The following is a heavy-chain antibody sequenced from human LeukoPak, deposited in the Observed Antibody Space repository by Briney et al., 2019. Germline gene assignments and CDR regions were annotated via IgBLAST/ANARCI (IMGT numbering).Heavy chain of an antibody. D-gene: IGHD6-19*01. J-gene: IGHJ4*02. CDR2: ISYDGSNK. Sequence: GGSLRLSCAASGFTFSSYAMHWVRQAPGKGLEWVAVISYDGSNKYYADSVKDRFTISRDNSKNTLYLQMNSLRAEDTAVYYCARDQYSSGAFDYWGQGTLVTVSS. V-gene: IGHV3-30-3*01. CDR1: GFTFSSYA. CDR3: ARDQYSSGAFDY.